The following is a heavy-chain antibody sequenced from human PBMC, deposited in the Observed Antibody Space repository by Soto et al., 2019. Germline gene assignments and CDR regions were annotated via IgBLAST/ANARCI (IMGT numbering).Heavy chain of an antibody. V-gene: IGHV1-69*13. CDR2: IIPIFGTA. D-gene: IGHD3-9*01. CDR1: GGTFSSYA. CDR3: ARDQVDYDILTGTNPITRTAQDYYYYYGMDV. Sequence: SVKVSCKASGGTFSSYAISWVRQAPGQGLEWMGGIIPIFGTANYAQKLQGRVTITADESTSTAYMELSSLRSEDTAVYYCARDQVDYDILTGTNPITRTAQDYYYYYGMDVWGQGTTVTVSS. J-gene: IGHJ6*02.